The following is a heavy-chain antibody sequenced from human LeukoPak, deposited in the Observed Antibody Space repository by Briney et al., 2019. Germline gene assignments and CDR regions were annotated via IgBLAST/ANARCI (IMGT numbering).Heavy chain of an antibody. Sequence: SETLSLTCTVGGVSLSGHYWGWIRQPPGRGVELVGHIYYTGTTFYNPSLNSRVTITLDTSRNQFSLRLTSVIAADTAVYYCARFSGGCSTASCYLTNWGQGALVTVSS. J-gene: IGHJ4*02. V-gene: IGHV4-59*11. CDR2: IYYTGTT. CDR3: ARFSGGCSTASCYLTN. D-gene: IGHD2-2*01. CDR1: GVSLSGHY.